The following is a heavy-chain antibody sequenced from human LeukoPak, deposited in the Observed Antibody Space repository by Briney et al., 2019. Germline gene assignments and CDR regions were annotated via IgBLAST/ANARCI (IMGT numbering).Heavy chain of an antibody. V-gene: IGHV4-39*01. CDR2: IYYSGST. Sequence: PSETLSLTCTVSGGSISSYYWSWIRQPPGKGLEWIGSIYYSGSTYYNPSLKSRVTISVDTSKNQFSLKLSSVTAADTAVYYCARPHMVRGGIHWFAPWGQGTLVTVSS. D-gene: IGHD3-10*01. CDR3: ARPHMVRGGIHWFAP. J-gene: IGHJ5*02. CDR1: GGSISSYY.